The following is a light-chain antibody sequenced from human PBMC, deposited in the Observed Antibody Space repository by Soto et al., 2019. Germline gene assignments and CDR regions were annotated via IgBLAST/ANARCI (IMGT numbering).Light chain of an antibody. J-gene: IGLJ1*01. CDR1: SSDVGSYNL. V-gene: IGLV2-23*01. CDR3: CSYAGGSVYV. CDR2: KGS. Sequence: QSALTQPASVSGSPGQSITISCTGTSSDVGSYNLVSWYQQHPGKAPKLMIYKGSKRPSGVSNRFSGSKSGNTASLTISGLQAEDEADYYCCSYAGGSVYVFGTGTKVTVL.